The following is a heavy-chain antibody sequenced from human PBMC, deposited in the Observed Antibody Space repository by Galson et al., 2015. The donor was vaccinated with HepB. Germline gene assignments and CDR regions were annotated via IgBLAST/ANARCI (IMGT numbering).Heavy chain of an antibody. CDR3: ARDGPARSP. D-gene: IGHD3-10*01. J-gene: IGHJ5*02. CDR2: IYSGGRT. CDR1: GFTVSNNY. V-gene: IGHV3-66*01. Sequence: SLRLSCAASGFTVSNNYMNWVRQAPGKGLEWVSLIYSGGRTYYADSVKGRFTISSYSSKNTLYLQMNSLRAEDTAVYYCARDGPARSPWGQGTLVTVSS.